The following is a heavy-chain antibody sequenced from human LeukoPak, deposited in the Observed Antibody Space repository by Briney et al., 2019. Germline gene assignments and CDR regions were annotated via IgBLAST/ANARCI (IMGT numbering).Heavy chain of an antibody. D-gene: IGHD3-22*01. CDR3: TTDRGLYDSSGYYYFATDI. J-gene: IGHJ3*02. CDR1: GFTFSNAW. Sequence: GGSLRLSCAASGFTFSNAWMNWVRQAPGKGLEWIGRIKSKSDGGTTDYAAPVKGRFTISRDDSKNTLFLQMNSLKTEDTAVYYCTTDRGLYDSSGYYYFATDIWGQGTMVTVSS. V-gene: IGHV3-15*01. CDR2: IKSKSDGGTT.